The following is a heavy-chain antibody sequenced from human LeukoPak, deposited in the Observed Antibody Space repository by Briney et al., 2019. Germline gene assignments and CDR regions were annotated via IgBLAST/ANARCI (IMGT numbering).Heavy chain of an antibody. J-gene: IGHJ6*02. V-gene: IGHV4-59*01. CDR2: IYYSGTT. Sequence: SETLSLTCTVSGGSISIYYWSWIRQTPGKGLEWIGYIYYSGTTNYNPSLKSRVTISVDTSKNQFSLKLSSVTAADTAVYYCARTFSGSYYYYGMDVWGQGTTVTVSS. CDR1: GGSISIYY. CDR3: ARTFSGSYYYYGMDV. D-gene: IGHD1-26*01.